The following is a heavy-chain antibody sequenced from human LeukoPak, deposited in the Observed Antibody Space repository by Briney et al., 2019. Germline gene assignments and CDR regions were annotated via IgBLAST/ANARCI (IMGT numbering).Heavy chain of an antibody. CDR3: ASLRGLTGDRAHFDY. Sequence: PSQTLSLTCAVSGGSISSGGYSWSWIRQPPRKGLEWIGYIYHSGSTYYNPSLKSRVTISVDRSKNQFSLKLSSVTAADTAVYYCASLRGLTGDRAHFDYWGQGTLVTVSS. J-gene: IGHJ4*02. CDR2: IYHSGST. V-gene: IGHV4-30-2*01. D-gene: IGHD7-27*01. CDR1: GGSISSGGYS.